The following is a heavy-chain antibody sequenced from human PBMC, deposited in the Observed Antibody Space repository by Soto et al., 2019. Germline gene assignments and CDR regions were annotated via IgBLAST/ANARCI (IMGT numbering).Heavy chain of an antibody. D-gene: IGHD3-22*01. CDR1: GVSISSYY. Sequence: SETLSLTCTVSGVSISSYYWSWIRQPPGKGLEWIGYIYDSGSTKYNPSLKSRVTISVDTTNNQFYLKLSYVTAADTAVYYCAREDYFDSGGFPIWGQGTLVTVSS. CDR3: AREDYFDSGGFPI. V-gene: IGHV4-59*01. J-gene: IGHJ4*02. CDR2: IYDSGST.